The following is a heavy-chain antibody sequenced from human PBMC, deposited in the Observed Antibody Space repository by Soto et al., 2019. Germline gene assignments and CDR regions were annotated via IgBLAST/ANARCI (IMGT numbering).Heavy chain of an antibody. Sequence: QVQLQESGPGLVKPSQTLSLTCTVSGGSMNSGGYCWSWIRQHPGEGLEWIGCISYGGTTSYNPSPKSRFIISVDTSKNQFSLKLPSVTAADTAVYYCSRGLLGWGQGTLITVSA. CDR1: GGSMNSGGYC. J-gene: IGHJ4*02. V-gene: IGHV4-31*03. CDR3: SRGLLG. CDR2: ISYGGTT. D-gene: IGHD2-15*01.